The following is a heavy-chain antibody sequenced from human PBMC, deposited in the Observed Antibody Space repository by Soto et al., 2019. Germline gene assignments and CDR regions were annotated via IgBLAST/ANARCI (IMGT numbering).Heavy chain of an antibody. CDR3: AKDKGGRYCSRTSCLYSFDY. CDR1: GYTFTSYY. CDR2: INPSGGST. J-gene: IGHJ4*02. D-gene: IGHD2-2*01. V-gene: IGHV1-46*01. Sequence: ASVKVSCKASGYTFTSYYMHWVRQAPGQGLEWMGIINPSGGSTSYAQKFQGRVTMTRDTSTSTVYMELSSLRSEDTAVYYCAKDKGGRYCSRTSCLYSFDYWGQGTLVTVSS.